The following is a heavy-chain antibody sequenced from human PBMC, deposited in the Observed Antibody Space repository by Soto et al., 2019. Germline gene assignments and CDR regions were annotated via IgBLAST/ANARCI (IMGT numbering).Heavy chain of an antibody. CDR3: AIRDRWLENVGSAFDI. Sequence: EGSLRLSCAASGFTSSSCAMSWVRQAPGKGLEWVSAISGSGGSTYYADSVKGRFTISRDNSRNTLYLQMNSLRAEDTAVHYCAIRDRWLENVGSAFDIWGQGTMVTVSS. J-gene: IGHJ3*02. CDR1: GFTSSSCA. D-gene: IGHD6-19*01. CDR2: ISGSGGST. V-gene: IGHV3-23*01.